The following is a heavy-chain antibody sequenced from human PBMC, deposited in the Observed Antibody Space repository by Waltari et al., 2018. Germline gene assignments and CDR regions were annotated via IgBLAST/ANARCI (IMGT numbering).Heavy chain of an antibody. CDR1: GFTFSSYG. CDR3: LYDKGGYFDY. J-gene: IGHJ4*02. D-gene: IGHD3-22*01. V-gene: IGHV3-33*08. Sequence: QVQLVESGGGVVQPGRSLRLSCAASGFTFSSYGMHWVRQAPGKGLEWVAVIWYDGSNKYYAESVKGRFTLSRDDSKNTLYLQMNSLRAEYTAMYYGLYDKGGYFDYWGQGTLVTVSS. CDR2: IWYDGSNK.